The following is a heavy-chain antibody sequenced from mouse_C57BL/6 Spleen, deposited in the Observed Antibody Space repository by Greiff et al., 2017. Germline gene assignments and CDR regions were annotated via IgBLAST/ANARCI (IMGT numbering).Heavy chain of an antibody. CDR3: ARSPTVVAHWYFDV. J-gene: IGHJ1*03. V-gene: IGHV1-19*01. CDR2: INPYNGGT. CDR1: GYTFTDYY. D-gene: IGHD1-1*01. Sequence: EVQLQQSGPVLVKPGASVKMSCKASGYTFTDYYMNWVKQSHGKSLEWIGVINPYNGGTSYNQKFKGKATLTVDKSSSTAYMEINSLTSEDSAVYYCARSPTVVAHWYFDVWGTGTTVTVSS.